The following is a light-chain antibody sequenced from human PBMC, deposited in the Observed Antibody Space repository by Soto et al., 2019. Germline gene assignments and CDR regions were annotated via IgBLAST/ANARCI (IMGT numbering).Light chain of an antibody. CDR3: QQYGTSRLT. CDR1: QSVSSSY. J-gene: IGKJ4*01. Sequence: EIVLTQSPGTLSLSPGDRATLSCRASQSVSSSYLAWYRQKPGQAPRLLIHGASRRATGIPDRFSGSGSGTDFTLTISGLEPEDFAVYYCQQYGTSRLTFGGGTKVDIK. CDR2: GAS. V-gene: IGKV3-20*01.